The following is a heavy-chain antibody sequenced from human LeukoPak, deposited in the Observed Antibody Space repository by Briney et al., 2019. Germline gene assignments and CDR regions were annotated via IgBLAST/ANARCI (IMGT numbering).Heavy chain of an antibody. D-gene: IGHD2-15*01. CDR3: AGGSDWWVVSILYYFDY. V-gene: IGHV3-21*01. CDR1: GFTFSSYS. J-gene: IGHJ4*02. CDR2: ISSSSSYI. Sequence: TGGSLRLSCAASGFTFSSYSMNWVRQAPGKGLEWVSSISSSSSYIYYADSVKGRFTISRDNAKNSLYLQMNSLRAEDTAVYYCAGGSDWWVVSILYYFDYWGQGTLVTVSS.